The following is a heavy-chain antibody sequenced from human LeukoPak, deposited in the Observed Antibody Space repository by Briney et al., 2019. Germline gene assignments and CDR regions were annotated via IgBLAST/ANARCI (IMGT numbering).Heavy chain of an antibody. CDR3: ARAGGASDSSGWYVFDY. CDR2: INPNSGGT. D-gene: IGHD6-19*01. J-gene: IGHJ4*02. Sequence: ASVTVSCKASGYTFTGYYIHWERQAPGQGLEWMGWINPNSGGTNYAQMFQGWVTMTRDTSISTAYMELSRLRSDDTAVYYCARAGGASDSSGWYVFDYWGQGTLVTVSS. CDR1: GYTFTGYY. V-gene: IGHV1-2*04.